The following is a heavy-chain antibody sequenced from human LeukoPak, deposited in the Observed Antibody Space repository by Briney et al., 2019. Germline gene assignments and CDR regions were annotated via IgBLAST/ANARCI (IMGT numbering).Heavy chain of an antibody. CDR2: IWYDGSNK. D-gene: IGHD3-3*01. CDR3: ARDRSYDFWSGYSTPDY. Sequence: PGGSLRLSCAASGFTFSSYGMHWVRQAPGKGLEWVAVIWYDGSNKYYADSVEGRFTISRDNSKNTLYLQMNSLRAEDTAVYYCARDRSYDFWSGYSTPDYWGQGTLVTVSS. CDR1: GFTFSSYG. V-gene: IGHV3-33*01. J-gene: IGHJ4*02.